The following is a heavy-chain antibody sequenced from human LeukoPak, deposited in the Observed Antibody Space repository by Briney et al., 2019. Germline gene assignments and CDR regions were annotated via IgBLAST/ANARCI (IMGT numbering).Heavy chain of an antibody. J-gene: IGHJ6*03. D-gene: IGHD1-26*01. CDR3: ARDPYSWSYGSYYYYYMDV. CDR1: GFTPNNYI. V-gene: IGHV3-21*01. CDR2: ITSRGTDI. Sequence: PGGSLRLSCAASGFTPNNYIMNSVRPALGKALGWVSSITSRGTDIFYADSVKGRFTIARDNAKNSLYLQMNSLGPEDTAVYFCARDPYSWSYGSYYYYYMDVCGKGTTVTVSS.